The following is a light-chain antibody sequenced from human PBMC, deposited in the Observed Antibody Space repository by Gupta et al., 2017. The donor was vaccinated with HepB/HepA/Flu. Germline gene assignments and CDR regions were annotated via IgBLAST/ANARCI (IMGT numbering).Light chain of an antibody. CDR3: QHSCSTPYT. J-gene: IGKJ2*01. V-gene: IGKV1-39*01. Sequence: DIQMTQSPSSLSASVGDRVSLPRRASQSISSDLNWYLQKPGKAPKLLIYAASSLQGGVPSRFSGRGSGTDFTLAITSLQPEEFATYYGQHSCSTPYTFGQGTKLEI. CDR1: QSISSD. CDR2: AAS.